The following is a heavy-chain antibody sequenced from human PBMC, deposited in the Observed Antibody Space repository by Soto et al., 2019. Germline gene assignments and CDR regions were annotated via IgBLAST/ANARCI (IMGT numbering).Heavy chain of an antibody. Sequence: QVPLVQSGAEVKKPGASVKVSCKASGYTFITYGVSWVRQAPGQGRDWLGWISTYNGNTRHAERLQGRVTMTTDTTPNTAYMELRNRRSDDTAVYYCARGPTDYYDNSANYFLDYWGQGTLVTVSS. CDR1: GYTFITYG. CDR2: ISTYNGNT. J-gene: IGHJ4*02. D-gene: IGHD3-22*01. V-gene: IGHV1-18*01. CDR3: ARGPTDYYDNSANYFLDY.